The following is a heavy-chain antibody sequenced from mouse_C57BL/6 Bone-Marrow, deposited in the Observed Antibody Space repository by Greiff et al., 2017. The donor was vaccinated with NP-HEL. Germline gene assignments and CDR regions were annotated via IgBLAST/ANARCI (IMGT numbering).Heavy chain of an antibody. V-gene: IGHV1-62-2*01. Sequence: QVQLQQSGAELVKPGASVKLSCKASGYTFTEYTIHWVKQRSGQGLEWIGWFYPGSGSITYNEKFKDKATLTADKSSSSVYMELSRLTSEYSAVYFCARHEALFYYDYDLYYFDYWGQGTTLTVSS. D-gene: IGHD2-4*01. CDR3: ARHEALFYYDYDLYYFDY. J-gene: IGHJ2*01. CDR1: GYTFTEYT. CDR2: FYPGSGSI.